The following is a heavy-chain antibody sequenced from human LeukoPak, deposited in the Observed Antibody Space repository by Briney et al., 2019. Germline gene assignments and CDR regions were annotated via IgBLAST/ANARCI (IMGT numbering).Heavy chain of an antibody. CDR1: GFTFSSYA. D-gene: IGHD2-15*01. J-gene: IGHJ1*01. V-gene: IGHV3-23*01. CDR3: ARVGYCSGGSCHITEYFQH. Sequence: PGGSLRLSCAASGFTFSSYAMSWVRQAPGKGLEWVSAISGSGGSTYYADSVKGRLTISRDNAKNSLYLQMNSLRAEDTAVYYCARVGYCSGGSCHITEYFQHWGQGTLVTVSS. CDR2: ISGSGGST.